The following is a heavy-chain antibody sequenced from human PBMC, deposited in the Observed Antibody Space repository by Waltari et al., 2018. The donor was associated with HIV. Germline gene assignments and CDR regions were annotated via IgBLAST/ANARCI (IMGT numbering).Heavy chain of an antibody. CDR3: ARDQGSSFGSY. J-gene: IGHJ4*02. CDR2: IIPIFGTA. CDR1: GGTFSRYA. V-gene: IGHV1-69*01. Sequence: QVQLGQSGAEVKKPGSSVKVSCKASGGTFSRYAFSWGRQAPGQGLEWMGGIIPIFGTANYAQKFQGRVTITADESTSTAYMELSSLRSEDTAVYYCARDQGSSFGSYWGQGTLVTVSS. D-gene: IGHD3-10*01.